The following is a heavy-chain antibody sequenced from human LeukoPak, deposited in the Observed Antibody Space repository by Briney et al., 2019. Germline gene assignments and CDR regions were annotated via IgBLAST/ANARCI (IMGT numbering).Heavy chain of an antibody. CDR2: IKRKTDGETT. CDR1: GFTFSNVW. V-gene: IGHV3-15*01. J-gene: IGHJ4*02. CDR3: TTEGEGGSSYPDY. D-gene: IGHD2-2*01. Sequence: PGGSLRLSCAASGFTFSNVWMSWVRQAPGKGLEWVGRIKRKTDGETTDYAAPVKGRFTISRDDSKTTLSLQMNSLKTEDTAGYSCTTEGEGGSSYPDYGGQGTLVPVSS.